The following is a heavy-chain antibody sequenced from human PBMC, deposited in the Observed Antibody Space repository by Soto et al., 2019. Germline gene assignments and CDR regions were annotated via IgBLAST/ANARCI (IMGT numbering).Heavy chain of an antibody. V-gene: IGHV4-59*08. D-gene: IGHD6-19*01. Sequence: QVQLQESGPGLVRPSETLSLTCTVSSDSISSYYWIWIRQSPGKGLEWIGYTDYSGNTNYNPSLKRRVTISGDTSTNQFSLRLCSVTAADTAVYYCARAVGDPLYYLDYWGQGTLVTVSS. CDR2: TDYSGNT. CDR1: SDSISSYY. CDR3: ARAVGDPLYYLDY. J-gene: IGHJ4*02.